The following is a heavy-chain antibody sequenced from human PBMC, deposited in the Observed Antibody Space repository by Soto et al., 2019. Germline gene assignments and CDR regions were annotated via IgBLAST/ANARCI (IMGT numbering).Heavy chain of an antibody. CDR2: INHSGST. CDR1: GGSFSSYY. V-gene: IGHV4-34*01. Sequence: QVQLQQWGAGLLKPSETLSLTCAVYGGSFSSYYWTWIRQPPGTGLEWIGEINHSGSTNYNPSLKSGVTISVDTSKNQFSLKLTSVTAADTAVYYCARDKITGLFDYWGQGTLVTVSS. J-gene: IGHJ4*02. D-gene: IGHD2-8*02. CDR3: ARDKITGLFDY.